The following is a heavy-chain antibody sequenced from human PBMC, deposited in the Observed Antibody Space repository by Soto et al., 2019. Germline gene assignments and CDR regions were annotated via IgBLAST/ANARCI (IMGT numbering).Heavy chain of an antibody. CDR1: GGSISSGGYY. J-gene: IGHJ3*02. CDR2: IYYSVST. D-gene: IGHD2-21*02. CDR3: ARERVTAIIVDSNAMDI. V-gene: IGHV4-31*01. Sequence: PSDPLSLTCTVSGGSISSGGYYWSGIRPHTGKGREGIGYIYYSVSTKYNPSLKSQVTISVDTSKSKSSLKLSSVTAADTAVYYCARERVTAIIVDSNAMDIWGQGTMVTVSS.